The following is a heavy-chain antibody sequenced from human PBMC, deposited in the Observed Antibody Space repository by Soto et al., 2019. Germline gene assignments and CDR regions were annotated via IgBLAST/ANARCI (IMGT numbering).Heavy chain of an antibody. CDR2: ISSSSSYI. D-gene: IGHD3-22*01. Sequence: LRLSCAASGFTFSSYSMNWVRQAPGKGLEWVSSISSSSSYIYYADSVKGRFTISRDNAKNSLYLQMNSLRAEDTAVYYCARLSSGYVPSDYWGQGTLVTVSS. CDR3: ARLSSGYVPSDY. J-gene: IGHJ4*02. CDR1: GFTFSSYS. V-gene: IGHV3-21*01.